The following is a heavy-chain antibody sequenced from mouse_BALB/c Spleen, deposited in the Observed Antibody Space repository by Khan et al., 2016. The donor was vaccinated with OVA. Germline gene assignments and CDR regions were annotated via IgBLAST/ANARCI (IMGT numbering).Heavy chain of an antibody. CDR1: GYSITSDYA. Sequence: EVKLEVSGPGLVKPSQSLSLTCTVTGYSITSDYAWNWIRQFPGNKLEWMGYISYSGSTNYNPALKSRISITRDTSKNQFFLQLNSVNTEDTATYYCARDGSRYNYAMDYWGQGTSVTVSS. J-gene: IGHJ4*01. V-gene: IGHV3-2*02. CDR3: ARDGSRYNYAMDY. D-gene: IGHD2-3*01. CDR2: ISYSGST.